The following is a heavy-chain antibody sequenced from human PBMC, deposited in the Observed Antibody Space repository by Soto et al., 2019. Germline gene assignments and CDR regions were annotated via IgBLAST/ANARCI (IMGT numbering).Heavy chain of an antibody. Sequence: EVQLVESGGALVKPGGSLRLSCAPSGFTFSNAWMSWVRQAPGKGLEWVGRIKSKTDGGTTGYAAAVEGRFTISREDSKNTVYLQMDSLKTEDTAVYYCATKRTGITTIGPGYWGQGTLVTVSS. CDR3: ATKRTGITTIGPGY. CDR2: IKSKTDGGTT. CDR1: GFTFSNAW. D-gene: IGHD1-20*01. V-gene: IGHV3-15*02. J-gene: IGHJ4*02.